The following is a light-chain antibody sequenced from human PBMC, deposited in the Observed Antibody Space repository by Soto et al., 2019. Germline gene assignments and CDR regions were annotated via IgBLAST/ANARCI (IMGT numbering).Light chain of an antibody. Sequence: DIQMTQSPSTLSASVGDRVTITCRASQSISNWLAWYQQKPRKAPNLLIYKASSLESGVPSRFSGGGSGTEFTLTISSLQPDDFATYYCQQYNSSPFTFGPGTKVDIK. CDR3: QQYNSSPFT. J-gene: IGKJ3*01. V-gene: IGKV1-5*03. CDR1: QSISNW. CDR2: KAS.